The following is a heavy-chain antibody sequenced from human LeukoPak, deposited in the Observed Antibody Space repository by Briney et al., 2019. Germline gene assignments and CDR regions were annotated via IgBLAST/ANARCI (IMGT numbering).Heavy chain of an antibody. Sequence: GESLKISCKGSGYSFITYWIGWVRQMPGKGLEWMGIIYPGDSDTRYSPSFQGQVTISADKSISTAYLQWSSLKASDTAMYYCARSLHTYGSGSYYIQGDFDYWGQGTLVTVSS. CDR1: GYSFITYW. CDR2: IYPGDSDT. D-gene: IGHD3-10*01. V-gene: IGHV5-51*01. CDR3: ARSLHTYGSGSYYIQGDFDY. J-gene: IGHJ4*02.